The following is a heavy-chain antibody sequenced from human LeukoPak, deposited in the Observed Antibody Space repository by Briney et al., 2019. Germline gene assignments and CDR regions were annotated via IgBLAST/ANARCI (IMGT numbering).Heavy chain of an antibody. Sequence: GGSLRLSCAASGLTFRSYAMHWVRQAPGKGLEWVAVISYDGSNKYYADSVKGRFTISRDNSKNTLYLQMNSLRAEDTAVYYCARNPVARYYFDYWGQGTLVTVSS. CDR3: ARNPVARYYFDY. J-gene: IGHJ4*02. CDR1: GLTFRSYA. D-gene: IGHD4-23*01. V-gene: IGHV3-30-3*01. CDR2: ISYDGSNK.